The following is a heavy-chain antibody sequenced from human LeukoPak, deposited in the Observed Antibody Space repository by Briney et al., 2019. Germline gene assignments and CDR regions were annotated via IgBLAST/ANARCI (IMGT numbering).Heavy chain of an antibody. V-gene: IGHV3-11*06. CDR2: ISSSSSYI. J-gene: IGHJ4*02. CDR3: ARHSGATDYFDY. Sequence: GGSLRLSCAASGFTFSDYYMSWIRQAPGKGLEWVSSISSSSSYIYYADSMKGRFTISRDNAKNSLYLQMNSLRAEDTAVYYCARHSGATDYFDYWGQGTLVTVSS. D-gene: IGHD1-26*01. CDR1: GFTFSDYY.